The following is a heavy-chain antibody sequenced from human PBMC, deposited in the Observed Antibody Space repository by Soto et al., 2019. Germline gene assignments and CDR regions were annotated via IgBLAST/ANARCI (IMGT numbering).Heavy chain of an antibody. D-gene: IGHD3-22*01. Sequence: PGESLKISCKVSGYSFTSYWITWVLHKPLKFQEWMGRIDPSDSQTYYSPSFRGHVTISATKSITTVFLQWSSLRASDTAMYYCARQIYDSDTGPNFQYYFDSWGQGTPVTVSS. CDR2: IDPSDSQT. J-gene: IGHJ4*02. CDR3: ARQIYDSDTGPNFQYYFDS. CDR1: GYSFTSYW. V-gene: IGHV5-10-1*01.